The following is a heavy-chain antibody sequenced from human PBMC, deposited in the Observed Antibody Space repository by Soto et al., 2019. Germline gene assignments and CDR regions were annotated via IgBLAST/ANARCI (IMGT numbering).Heavy chain of an antibody. Sequence: DVQLLESGGGLVQPGGSLRLSCAASGFTFRTYAMSWVRQAPGKGLEWVSSISASGGATYYADSVRGRFTISRDNSKNTLFLQLNALRAEDTAAHYCAITPNCGDDCSAPHSGNYTFLDLWGRGTLITVSS. CDR3: AITPNCGDDCSAPHSGNYTFLDL. V-gene: IGHV3-23*01. J-gene: IGHJ2*01. CDR2: ISASGGAT. CDR1: GFTFRTYA. D-gene: IGHD2-21*02.